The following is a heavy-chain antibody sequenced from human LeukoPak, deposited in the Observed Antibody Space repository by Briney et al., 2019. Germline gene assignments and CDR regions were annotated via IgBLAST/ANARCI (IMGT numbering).Heavy chain of an antibody. D-gene: IGHD3-10*01. CDR2: ISYDGSNK. J-gene: IGHJ4*02. Sequence: GGSLRLSCAASGFTFSSYGMHWVRQAPGKGLEWVAVISYDGSNKYYADSVKGRFTISRDNSKNTLYLQMNSLRAEDTAVYYCAKDAWFGEFPSDLFDYWGQGTLVTVSS. CDR3: AKDAWFGEFPSDLFDY. V-gene: IGHV3-30*18. CDR1: GFTFSSYG.